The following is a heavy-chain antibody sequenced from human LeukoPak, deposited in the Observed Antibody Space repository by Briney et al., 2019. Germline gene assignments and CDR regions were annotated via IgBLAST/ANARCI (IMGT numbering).Heavy chain of an antibody. CDR3: ARWYYYDSSGYYYRYYYYGLDV. J-gene: IGHJ6*02. V-gene: IGHV4-34*01. CDR2: INHRGST. CDR1: GGLFSGYY. D-gene: IGHD3-22*01. Sequence: SETLSLTCSVYGGLFSGYYWSWIRQPPGKGLEWIGEINHRGSTNYNPSLTSRVSIAVDTSKNQFSLKLSSVTAADTAVYYYARWYYYDSSGYYYRYYYYGLDVWGQGTTVTVSS.